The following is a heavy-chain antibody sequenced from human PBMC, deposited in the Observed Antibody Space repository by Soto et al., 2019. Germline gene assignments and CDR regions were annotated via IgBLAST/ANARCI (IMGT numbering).Heavy chain of an antibody. CDR1: GFTFSSYA. CDR3: AKAIFGSSAVAGTGYYHYGMDV. D-gene: IGHD6-19*01. V-gene: IGHV3-23*01. Sequence: EVQLLESGGGLVQPGGSLRLSCAASGFTFSSYAMSWVRQAPGKGLEWVSAISGSGGSTYYADSVKGRFTISRDNSKNTLYLQMNSLRAEDTAVYYCAKAIFGSSAVAGTGYYHYGMDVWGQGTTVTVSS. J-gene: IGHJ6*02. CDR2: ISGSGGST.